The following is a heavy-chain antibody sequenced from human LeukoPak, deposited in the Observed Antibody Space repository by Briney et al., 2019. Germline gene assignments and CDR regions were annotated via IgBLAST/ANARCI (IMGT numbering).Heavy chain of an antibody. J-gene: IGHJ4*02. D-gene: IGHD4-23*01. Sequence: GGSLRLSCAASGFTFSSYWMSWVRQAPGKGLEWVAVISYDGSNKYYADSVKGRFTISRDNSKNTLYLQMNSLRAEDTAVYYCAKDQGDYGGRLDYWGQGTLVTVSS. CDR2: ISYDGSNK. V-gene: IGHV3-30*18. CDR1: GFTFSSYW. CDR3: AKDQGDYGGRLDY.